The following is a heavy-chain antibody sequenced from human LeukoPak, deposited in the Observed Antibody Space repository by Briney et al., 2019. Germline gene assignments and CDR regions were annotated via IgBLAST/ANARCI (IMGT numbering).Heavy chain of an antibody. CDR3: ARDYSYPDY. CDR2: IYSSGRT. Sequence: SETLSLTCSVSGASINAYHWSWIRQPDGKGLEWIGRIYSSGRTNYIPSLKSRLTMSVDTSKNQFSLKLNSVTAADTAVYYCARDYSYPDYRGQGTLVTVSS. V-gene: IGHV4-4*07. D-gene: IGHD5-18*01. CDR1: GASINAYH. J-gene: IGHJ4*02.